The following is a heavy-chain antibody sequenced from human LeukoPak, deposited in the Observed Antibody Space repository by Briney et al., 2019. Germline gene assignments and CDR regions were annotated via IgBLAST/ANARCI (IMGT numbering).Heavy chain of an antibody. D-gene: IGHD3-22*01. CDR2: IIPIFGTA. J-gene: IGHJ4*02. Sequence: SVKVSCEASGGTFSSYAISWVRQAPGQGLEWMGGIIPIFGTANYAQKFQGRVTITTDESTSTAYMELSSLRSEDTAVYYCARSGEYYDSSGYDFLWGQGTLVTVSS. CDR1: GGTFSSYA. CDR3: ARSGEYYDSSGYDFL. V-gene: IGHV1-69*05.